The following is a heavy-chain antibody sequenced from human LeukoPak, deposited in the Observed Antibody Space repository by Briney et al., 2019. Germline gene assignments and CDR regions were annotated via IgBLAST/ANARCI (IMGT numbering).Heavy chain of an antibody. D-gene: IGHD1-26*01. CDR2: IYTSGST. J-gene: IGHJ5*02. CDR1: GGSISSTSYY. V-gene: IGHV4-61*02. CDR3: AVRGALVGATTFAWFDP. Sequence: SETLSLTCSVSGGSISSTSYYWSWIRQPAGKGPEWIGRIYTSGSTNYNPSLKSRVTISVDTSKNQFSLKLSSVTAADTAVYYCAVRGALVGATTFAWFDPWGQGTLVTVSS.